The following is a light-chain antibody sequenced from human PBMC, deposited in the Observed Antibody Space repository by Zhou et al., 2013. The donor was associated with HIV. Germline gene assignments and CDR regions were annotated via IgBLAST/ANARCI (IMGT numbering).Light chain of an antibody. CDR1: QSISSY. J-gene: IGKJ1*01. CDR2: GAS. Sequence: DIQMTQSPSSLSASVGDRVTITCRASQSISSYLNWYQQKPGTAPNLLIYGASNLQSGVPSRFSGSGSGTEFTLTITSLQPEDVATYYCQQSFSLRTFGQGTKVEIK. CDR3: QQSFSLRT. V-gene: IGKV1-39*01.